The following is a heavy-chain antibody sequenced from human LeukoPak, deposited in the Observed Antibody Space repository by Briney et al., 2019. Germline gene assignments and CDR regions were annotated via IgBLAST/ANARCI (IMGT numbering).Heavy chain of an antibody. J-gene: IGHJ3*02. Sequence: ASVKLSCTASGYTFTGYYMHWVRQAPGQGLEWMGWINTNSGGTNYAQKFQGRVTMTRDTSISTAYMELSRLRSDDTAVYYCARDQDTMVRGVIPNGAFDIWGQGTTVTIS. V-gene: IGHV1-2*02. CDR1: GYTFTGYY. D-gene: IGHD3-10*01. CDR3: ARDQDTMVRGVIPNGAFDI. CDR2: INTNSGGT.